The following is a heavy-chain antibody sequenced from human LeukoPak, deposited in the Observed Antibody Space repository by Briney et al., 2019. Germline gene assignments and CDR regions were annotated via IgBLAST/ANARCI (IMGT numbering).Heavy chain of an antibody. V-gene: IGHV3-23*01. J-gene: IGHJ4*02. CDR3: ARDPYNTILYRLAH. Sequence: GGSLRLSCAGSGFAFGTYAMSWVRQAPGMGLEWVSSISADGQVTDYADSVEGRFTVSRDNSKSTPYLQLNSLRAEDTATYYCARDPYNTILYRLAHWGQGTLVTVSS. CDR1: GFAFGTYA. CDR2: ISADGQVT. D-gene: IGHD3-10*01.